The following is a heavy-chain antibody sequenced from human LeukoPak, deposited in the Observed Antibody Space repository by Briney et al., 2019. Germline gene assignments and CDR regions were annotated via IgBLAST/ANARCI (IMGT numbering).Heavy chain of an antibody. CDR1: GGSFSGYY. CDR3: ARGAYYYDSSGYYSNYYYYYMDV. Sequence: SETLSLTCAVYGGSFSGYYWSWVRQPPGKGLEWIGEINHSGSTNYNPSLKSRVTISVDTSKNQSSLKLSSVTAADTAVYYCARGAYYYDSSGYYSNYYYYYMDVWGKGTTVTVSS. J-gene: IGHJ6*03. CDR2: INHSGST. V-gene: IGHV4-34*01. D-gene: IGHD3-22*01.